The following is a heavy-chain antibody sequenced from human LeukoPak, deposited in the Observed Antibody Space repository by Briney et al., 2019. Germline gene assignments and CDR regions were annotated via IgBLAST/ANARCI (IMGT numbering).Heavy chain of an antibody. CDR3: TRATGSYSGFTS. J-gene: IGHJ5*02. CDR1: GLNFDISD. D-gene: IGHD1-26*01. Sequence: GGSLRLFCAAWGLNFDISDMHGVRQLTGKAVEWVTAIIPARHTLLSSFVKGRFTDFREDFKNSSYLQMNSLRAGDTAVYYCTRATGSYSGFTSWGQGTLVSVSS. CDR2: IIPARHT. V-gene: IGHV3-13*04.